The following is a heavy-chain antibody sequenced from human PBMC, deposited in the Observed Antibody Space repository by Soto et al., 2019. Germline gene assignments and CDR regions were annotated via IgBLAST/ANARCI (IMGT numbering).Heavy chain of an antibody. CDR3: ARAHVRGYSGYEIDY. CDR2: INPNSGGT. CDR1: GYTFTGYF. D-gene: IGHD5-12*01. Sequence: GPSVKVSCKASGYTFTGYFMPGVRQAPGQGLEWMGWINPNSGGTNYAQKFQGWVTMTRDTSISTAYMELSRLRSDDTAVYYCARAHVRGYSGYEIDYWGQGTLVTVSS. V-gene: IGHV1-2*04. J-gene: IGHJ4*02.